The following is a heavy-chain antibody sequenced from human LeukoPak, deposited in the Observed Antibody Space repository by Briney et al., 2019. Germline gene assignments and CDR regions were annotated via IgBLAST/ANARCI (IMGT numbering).Heavy chain of an antibody. CDR2: IYTSGST. CDR3: ARHPSAVAGKTFDY. CDR1: GGSISSYY. Sequence: PSETLSLTCTVSGGSISSYYWSWIRQPAGKGLEWIGRIYTSGSTNYNPSLKSRVTISVDTSKNQFSLKLSSVTAADTAVYYCARHPSAVAGKTFDYWGQGTLVTVSS. V-gene: IGHV4-4*07. D-gene: IGHD6-19*01. J-gene: IGHJ4*02.